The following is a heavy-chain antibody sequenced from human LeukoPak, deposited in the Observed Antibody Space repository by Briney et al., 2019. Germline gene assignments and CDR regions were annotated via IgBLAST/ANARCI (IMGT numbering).Heavy chain of an antibody. J-gene: IGHJ4*02. Sequence: SETLSLTCTVSGGSISSYYWSWIRQPPGKGLEWIGYIYYSGSTNYNPSLKSRVTISVDTSKNQFSLKLSSVTAADTAVYYCARRAPYSYEWSALDYWGQGTLVTVSS. CDR1: GGSISSYY. CDR3: ARRAPYSYEWSALDY. CDR2: IYYSGST. D-gene: IGHD5-18*01. V-gene: IGHV4-59*08.